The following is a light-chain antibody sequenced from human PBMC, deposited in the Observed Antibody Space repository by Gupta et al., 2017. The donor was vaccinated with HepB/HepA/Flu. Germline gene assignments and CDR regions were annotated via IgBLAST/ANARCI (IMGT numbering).Light chain of an antibody. CDR2: DVT. CDR1: SSDVGAYNY. J-gene: IGLJ1*01. Sequence: QSALTQPRSVSGSPGQSITISCTGTSSDVGAYNYVSWYQHRPARAPKLIISDVTQRPSGVPDRFSGSKSGNTASLTIAGLQAEDEADYFCCSYAGTYVFGTGTKVTVL. CDR3: CSYAGTYV. V-gene: IGLV2-11*01.